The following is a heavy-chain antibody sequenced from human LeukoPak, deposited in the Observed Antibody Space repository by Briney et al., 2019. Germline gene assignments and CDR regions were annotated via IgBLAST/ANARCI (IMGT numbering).Heavy chain of an antibody. D-gene: IGHD3-9*01. Sequence: PSETLSLTCSVSGDSITGYYWGWIRQPPGKGLEWIGNIYYTGNTYYNSSFKSRVTISVDTSKNQFSLKLSSVTAADTAVYYCARDILTGLNPWGQGTLVTVSS. J-gene: IGHJ5*02. CDR2: IYYTGNT. CDR1: GDSITGYY. V-gene: IGHV4-39*07. CDR3: ARDILTGLNP.